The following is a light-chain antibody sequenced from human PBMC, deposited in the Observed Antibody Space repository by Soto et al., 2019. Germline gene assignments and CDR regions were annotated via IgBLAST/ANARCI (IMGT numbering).Light chain of an antibody. Sequence: QSALTQPPSASGTPGQRVTISCSGSSSNIGSNYVYWYQQLPGTAPKLLIYRNNQRPSGVPDRFSGSKSGTSASLAISGLRSEDEADYYCVAWDDSLSGGVFGTGTKVIVL. CDR3: VAWDDSLSGGV. CDR1: SSNIGSNY. V-gene: IGLV1-47*01. CDR2: RNN. J-gene: IGLJ1*01.